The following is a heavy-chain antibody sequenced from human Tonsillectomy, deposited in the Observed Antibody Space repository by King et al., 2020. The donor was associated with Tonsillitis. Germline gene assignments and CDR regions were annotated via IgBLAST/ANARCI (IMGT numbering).Heavy chain of an antibody. Sequence: VQLVESGGGLVKPGGSLRLSCAASGFTFSNAWMSWFRQAPGKGLEWVGRIKSKTDGGTTDYAAPVKGRFTISRDDSKNTLYLQMNSLKTEDTAVYYCTTDNYSDVEVTAIPDAFDIWGKGTMVTVSS. V-gene: IGHV3-15*01. CDR2: IKSKTDGGTT. CDR3: TTDNYSDVEVTAIPDAFDI. CDR1: GFTFSNAW. D-gene: IGHD2-21*02. J-gene: IGHJ3*02.